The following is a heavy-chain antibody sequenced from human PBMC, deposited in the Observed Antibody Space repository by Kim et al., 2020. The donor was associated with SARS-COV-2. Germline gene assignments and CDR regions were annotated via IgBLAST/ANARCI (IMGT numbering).Heavy chain of an antibody. Sequence: KTDGGTTDYAAPVKGRFTISRDDSKNTLYLKMNSLKTEDTAVYYCTTDIVWGQGTLVTVSS. J-gene: IGHJ4*02. D-gene: IGHD1-26*01. CDR3: TTDIV. V-gene: IGHV3-15*01. CDR2: KTDGGTT.